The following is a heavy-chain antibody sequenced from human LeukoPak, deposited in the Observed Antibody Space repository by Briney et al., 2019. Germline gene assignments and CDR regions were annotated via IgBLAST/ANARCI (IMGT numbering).Heavy chain of an antibody. CDR1: GYTFTSYG. Sequence: ASVKVSCKASGYTFTSYGISWVRQAPGQGLEWMGWISAYNGDTNYAQKLQGRVTMTTDTSTSTAYMELRSLRSDDTAVYYCARGSIAVAGTKWDFQHWGQGTLVTVSS. CDR2: ISAYNGDT. V-gene: IGHV1-18*01. D-gene: IGHD6-19*01. J-gene: IGHJ1*01. CDR3: ARGSIAVAGTKWDFQH.